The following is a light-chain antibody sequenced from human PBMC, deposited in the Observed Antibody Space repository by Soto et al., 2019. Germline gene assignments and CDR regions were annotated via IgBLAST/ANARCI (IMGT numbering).Light chain of an antibody. CDR3: LQDYNYPWT. V-gene: IGKV1-6*01. CDR2: AAS. Sequence: ALQMTQSPSSLSASVGDRVTITCRASQGIRNDLGWYQQKPGKAPKLLIYAASSLQSGVPSRFSGSGSGTDFTLTISSLPPEDFATYYCLQDYNYPWTFGQGTKVEI. J-gene: IGKJ1*01. CDR1: QGIRND.